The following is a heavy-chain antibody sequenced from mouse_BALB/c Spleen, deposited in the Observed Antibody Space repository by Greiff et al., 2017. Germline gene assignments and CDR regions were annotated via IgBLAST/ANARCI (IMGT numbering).Heavy chain of an antibody. CDR1: GFNIKDYY. CDR3: NAGWLLQAWFAY. J-gene: IGHJ3*01. Sequence: EVQLQQSGAELVRSGASVKLSCTASGFNIKDYYMHWVKQRPEQGLEWIGWIDPENGDTEYAPKFQGKATMTADTSSNTAYLQLSSLTSEDTAVYYCNAGWLLQAWFAYWGQGTLVTVSA. V-gene: IGHV14-4*02. D-gene: IGHD2-3*01. CDR2: IDPENGDT.